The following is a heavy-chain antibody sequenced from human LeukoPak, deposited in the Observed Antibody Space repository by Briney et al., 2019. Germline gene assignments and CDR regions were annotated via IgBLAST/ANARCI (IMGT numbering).Heavy chain of an antibody. Sequence: GGSLRLSCAASGFTFSNYWMHWVRQAPGKGLVWVSRINSDGINTSYADSVKGRFTISRDNAKNTLYLQMNTLRAEDTAVYYCAKASRFGYSYGPREYFYYMDVWGKGTTVTISS. CDR2: INSDGINT. CDR1: GFTFSNYW. J-gene: IGHJ6*03. D-gene: IGHD5-18*01. CDR3: AKASRFGYSYGPREYFYYMDV. V-gene: IGHV3-74*01.